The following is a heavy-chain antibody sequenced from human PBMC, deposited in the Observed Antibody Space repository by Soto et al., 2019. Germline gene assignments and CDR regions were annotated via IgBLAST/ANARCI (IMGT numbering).Heavy chain of an antibody. CDR1: GFTFSNYA. V-gene: IGHV3-23*01. CDR3: ARDNEYRSGYYTNDV. CDR2: VSGSGSGDNT. Sequence: GGSLRLSCEASGFTFSNYAMSWFRQAPWNVLEWVSAVSGSGSGDNTYYADSVKGRFTISRDNSKNTLYLQMNSLRAEDTAVYYCARDNEYRSGYYTNDVWGQGTTVTVSS. J-gene: IGHJ6*02. D-gene: IGHD3-3*01.